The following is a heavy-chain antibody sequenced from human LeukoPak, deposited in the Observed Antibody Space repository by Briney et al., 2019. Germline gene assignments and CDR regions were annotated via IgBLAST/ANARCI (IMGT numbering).Heavy chain of an antibody. Sequence: ASVKVSCKASGYTFTSCGISWVRQAPGQGLEWMGWISAYNGNTNYAQKLQGRVTMTTDTSTSTAYMGLRSLRSDDTAVYFCAREGYYDSSGYLTFDPWGQGTLVTVSS. J-gene: IGHJ5*02. D-gene: IGHD3-22*01. V-gene: IGHV1-18*01. CDR2: ISAYNGNT. CDR3: AREGYYDSSGYLTFDP. CDR1: GYTFTSCG.